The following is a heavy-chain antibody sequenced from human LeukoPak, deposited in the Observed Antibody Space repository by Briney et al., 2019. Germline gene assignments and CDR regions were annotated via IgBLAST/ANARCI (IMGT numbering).Heavy chain of an antibody. CDR2: TSSDGSNE. D-gene: IGHD6-13*01. CDR1: GFTFRNYA. J-gene: IGHJ4*01. V-gene: IGHV3-30*04. CDR3: ARPYTSSWYLFDY. Sequence: PGGSLRLSCAASGFTFRNYAMHWVRQAPGKGLEWVAVTSSDGSNEYYADSVRGRFSISRDNSKNTVYLQMNSLRAEDTALYYCARPYTSSWYLFDYGGQEPWSPSPQ.